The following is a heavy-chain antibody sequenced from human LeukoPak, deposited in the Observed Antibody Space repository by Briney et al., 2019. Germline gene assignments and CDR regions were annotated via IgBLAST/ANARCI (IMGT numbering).Heavy chain of an antibody. CDR1: GFTFSSYD. V-gene: IGHV3-13*01. D-gene: IGHD3-22*01. Sequence: PGGSLRLSCAASGFTFSSYDMHWVRQATGKGLEWVSAIGTAGDTYYPGSVKGRFTISRENAKNSLYLQMNSLRAGDTAVYYCARVSYYYDSSGYSWSPLFDYWGQGTLVTVSS. J-gene: IGHJ4*02. CDR2: IGTAGDT. CDR3: ARVSYYYDSSGYSWSPLFDY.